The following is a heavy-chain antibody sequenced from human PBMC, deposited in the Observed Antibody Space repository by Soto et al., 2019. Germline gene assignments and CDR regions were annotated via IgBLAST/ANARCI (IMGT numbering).Heavy chain of an antibody. Sequence: ASVKVSCKASGYTFTSYDINWVRQATGQGLEWMGWMNPNSGNTGYAQKFQGRVTMTRNTSISTAYMELSSLRSEDTAVYYCVVQNIVVERRYYYYGMDVWGQGTTVTVSS. CDR2: MNPNSGNT. CDR1: GYTFTSYD. D-gene: IGHD2-2*01. V-gene: IGHV1-8*01. CDR3: VVQNIVVERRYYYYGMDV. J-gene: IGHJ6*02.